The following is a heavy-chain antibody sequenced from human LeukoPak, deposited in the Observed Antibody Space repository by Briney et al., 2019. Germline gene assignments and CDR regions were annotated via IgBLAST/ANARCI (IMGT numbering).Heavy chain of an antibody. CDR2: INSDGSST. V-gene: IGHV3-74*01. D-gene: IGHD2-21*02. Sequence: AGGSLRLSCAASGFTFSSYWMHWVRQAPGKGLVWVSRINSDGSSTGYADSVKGRFTISRDNAKNSLYLQMNSLRAEDTAVYYCAREGVVVTNPMDVWGQGTTVTVSS. J-gene: IGHJ6*02. CDR1: GFTFSSYW. CDR3: AREGVVVTNPMDV.